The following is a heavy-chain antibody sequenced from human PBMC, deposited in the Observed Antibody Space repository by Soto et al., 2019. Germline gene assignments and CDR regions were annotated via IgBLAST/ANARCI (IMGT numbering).Heavy chain of an antibody. CDR1: GGTFSSYA. D-gene: IGHD3-22*01. CDR3: AMYYYDSSGYYSGFDY. J-gene: IGHJ4*02. Sequence: ASVKVSCKASGGTFSSYAISWVRQAPGQGLEWMGGIIPIFGTANYAQKFQGRVTITADESTSTAYMELSSLRSEDTAVYYCAMYYYDSSGYYSGFDYWGPGTLVTVSS. V-gene: IGHV1-69*13. CDR2: IIPIFGTA.